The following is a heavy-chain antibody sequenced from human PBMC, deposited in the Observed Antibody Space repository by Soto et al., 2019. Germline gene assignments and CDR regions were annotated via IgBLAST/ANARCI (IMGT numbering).Heavy chain of an antibody. V-gene: IGHV4-31*03. CDR1: VGSISSGGYY. CDR3: ARGLSGLLPFNWFDP. CDR2: IYYSWST. J-gene: IGHJ5*02. D-gene: IGHD1-26*01. Sequence: NPSETLSLTCTVSVGSISSGGYYWSWIRQHPGKGLEGIGYIYYSWSTYYNPSLKSRVTIAVDTSKNQFSLKLSSVTAADTAVYYCARGLSGLLPFNWFDPWGQGTIVTFSS.